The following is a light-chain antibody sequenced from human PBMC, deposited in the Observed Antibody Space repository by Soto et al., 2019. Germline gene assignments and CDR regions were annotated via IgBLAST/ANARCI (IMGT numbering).Light chain of an antibody. CDR1: QSIRSNF. CDR3: QQYDSSLT. CDR2: GAS. V-gene: IGKV3-20*01. Sequence: DIVLTQSPGSLSLSPGERATLSCRASQSIRSNFLAWYQQRPGQAPRLLIYGASKRATAIPDRFTGSGSGTDFTLTISRLEPEDFAVYYCQQYDSSLTFGLGTKVEIK. J-gene: IGKJ1*01.